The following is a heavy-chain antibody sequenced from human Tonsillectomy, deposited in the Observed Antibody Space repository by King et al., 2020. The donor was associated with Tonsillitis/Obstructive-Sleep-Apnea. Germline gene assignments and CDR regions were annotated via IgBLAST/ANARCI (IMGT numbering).Heavy chain of an antibody. CDR1: GYIFTSQW. Sequence: VQLVESGAEVKKPGDSLSISCTGSGYIFTSQWIGWVRQMPGKGLEWMGIIYPGDSDTRYSPSFQGQVTISADKSISTAFLQWSSLKASDTAIYYCARHGDSWVPPDYWGQGTLVTVS. CDR2: IYPGDSDT. CDR3: ARHGDSWVPPDY. V-gene: IGHV5-51*01. D-gene: IGHD3-16*01. J-gene: IGHJ4*02.